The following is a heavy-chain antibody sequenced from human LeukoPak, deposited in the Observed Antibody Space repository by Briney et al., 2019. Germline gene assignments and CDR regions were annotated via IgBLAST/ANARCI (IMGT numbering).Heavy chain of an antibody. CDR3: ARGLTDSYDYYYYYMDV. J-gene: IGHJ6*03. V-gene: IGHV1-8*01. CDR2: MNTNSGNT. CDR1: GYTFTSYD. D-gene: IGHD5-24*01. Sequence: ASVKVSCKASGYTFTSYDINWVRQATGQGREWMGWMNTNSGNTGYAQKFQGRVTMTRNTSISTAYMELSSLRSEDTAVYYCARGLTDSYDYYYYYMDVWGKGTTVTVSS.